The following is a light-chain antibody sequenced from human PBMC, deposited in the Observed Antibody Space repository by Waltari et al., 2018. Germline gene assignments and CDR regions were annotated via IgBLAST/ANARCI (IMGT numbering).Light chain of an antibody. CDR1: QSVSST. J-gene: IGKJ1*01. Sequence: SCRASQSVSSTLAWYQQKPGQAPRLLIYGASTRATGIPERFSGGGSGTDFSLTISRLEPEDFAVYYCQHYVRLPVTFGQGTKVEIK. V-gene: IGKV3-20*01. CDR2: GAS. CDR3: QHYVRLPVT.